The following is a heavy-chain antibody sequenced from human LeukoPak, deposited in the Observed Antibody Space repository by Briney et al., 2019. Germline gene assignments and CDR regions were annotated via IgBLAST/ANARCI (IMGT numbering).Heavy chain of an antibody. CDR3: ARDRGYSNFDY. V-gene: IGHV3-7*01. D-gene: IGHD4-11*01. Sequence: GGSLRLSCAASGFGFSNYWMSWVRQAPGKGLEWVANMNEDGSEKNYVDSVKGRLTISRDNAQDSLYLQMNSLRAEDTAVYYCARDRGYSNFDYWGQGTLLTVSS. CDR1: GFGFSNYW. J-gene: IGHJ4*02. CDR2: MNEDGSEK.